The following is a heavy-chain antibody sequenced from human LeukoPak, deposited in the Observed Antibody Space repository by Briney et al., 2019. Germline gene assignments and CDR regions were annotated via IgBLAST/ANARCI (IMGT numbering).Heavy chain of an antibody. J-gene: IGHJ6*03. Sequence: GASVKVSCKASGGTFSSYAISWVRQAPGQGLEWMGGIIPIFGTANYAQKFQGRVTITTDESTSTAYMELSSLRSEDTAVYYCASGSGMDYYYYYMDVWGKGTTVTVSS. CDR2: IIPIFGTA. D-gene: IGHD6-19*01. CDR3: ASGSGMDYYYYYMDV. V-gene: IGHV1-69*05. CDR1: GGTFSSYA.